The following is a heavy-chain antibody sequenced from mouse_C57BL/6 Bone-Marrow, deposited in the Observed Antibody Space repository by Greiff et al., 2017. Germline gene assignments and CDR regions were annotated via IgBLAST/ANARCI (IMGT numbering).Heavy chain of an antibody. CDR2: IPPDSGST. V-gene: IGHV1-64*01. CDR3: ARSGGYYRDY. Sequence: QVHVKQPGAELVKPGASVKFSCKASGYTFTSYWMQWVKQRPGHGLEWIGMIPPDSGSTNYNEKFKSKATLTVDTSSSTAYMQLSSLTSEDSAVYYCARSGGYYRDYWGQGTLVTVSA. J-gene: IGHJ4*01. CDR1: GYTFTSYW. D-gene: IGHD2-3*01.